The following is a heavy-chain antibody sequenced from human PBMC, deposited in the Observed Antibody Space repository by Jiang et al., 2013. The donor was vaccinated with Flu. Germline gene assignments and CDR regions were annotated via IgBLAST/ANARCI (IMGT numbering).Heavy chain of an antibody. V-gene: IGHV3-30*18. Sequence: VQLVESGGGVVQPGRSLRLSCAASGFNFSNYGMHWVRQAPGKGLEWVAVVSYDGRNKFHIDSVKGRFTISRDNSKNTLFLQMNSLRAEDTAVYYCAKDYLTTVDSDRDCWGQGTLVTVSS. CDR3: AKDYLTTVDSDRDC. CDR1: GFNFSNYG. CDR2: VSYDGRNK. J-gene: IGHJ4*02. D-gene: IGHD4-17*01.